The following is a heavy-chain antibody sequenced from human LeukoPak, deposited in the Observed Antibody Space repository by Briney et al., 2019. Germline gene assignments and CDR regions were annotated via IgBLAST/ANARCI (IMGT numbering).Heavy chain of an antibody. J-gene: IGHJ6*02. Sequence: SETLSLTCTVSGGSIISSNYYWGWIRQPPGKGLEWIGSIYYSGSTYYNPSLQSRVTISVDTSKNQFSLRLTSVTAADTAVYYCARDDVRYFDWSYHYYGMDVWGQGTTVTVSS. V-gene: IGHV4-39*02. D-gene: IGHD3-9*01. CDR3: ARDDVRYFDWSYHYYGMDV. CDR2: IYYSGST. CDR1: GGSIISSNYY.